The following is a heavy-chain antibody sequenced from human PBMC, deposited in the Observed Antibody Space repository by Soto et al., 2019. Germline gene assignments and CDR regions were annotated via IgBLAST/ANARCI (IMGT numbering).Heavy chain of an antibody. CDR3: ARRGCSGGSCYPPGWFDP. Sequence: QLQLQESGPGLVKPSETLSLTCTVSGGSISSSNYYWGWIRQPPGKGLEWIGTIYYSGSTYYNPSLKSRVTISVDTAKNQFSLMLSSVTAADTAVYYCARRGCSGGSCYPPGWFDPWGQGTLVTVSS. D-gene: IGHD2-15*01. CDR1: GGSISSSNYY. CDR2: IYYSGST. J-gene: IGHJ5*02. V-gene: IGHV4-39*01.